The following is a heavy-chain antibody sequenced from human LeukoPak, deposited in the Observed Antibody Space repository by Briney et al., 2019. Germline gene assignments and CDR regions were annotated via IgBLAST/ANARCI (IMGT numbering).Heavy chain of an antibody. CDR3: ARGVVVPADIGQRSLNYYYYYYYMDV. D-gene: IGHD2-2*01. J-gene: IGHJ6*03. Sequence: GASVKVSCKASGGTFSSYAISWVRQAPGQGLEWMGGIIPIFGTANYAQKFQGRVTITADESTSTAYMELSSLRSEDTAVYYCARGVVVPADIGQRSLNYYYYYYYMDVWGKGTTVTVSS. CDR1: GGTFSSYA. CDR2: IIPIFGTA. V-gene: IGHV1-69*01.